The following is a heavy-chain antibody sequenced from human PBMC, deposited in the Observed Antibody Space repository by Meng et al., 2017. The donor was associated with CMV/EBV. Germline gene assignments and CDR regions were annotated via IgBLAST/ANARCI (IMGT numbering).Heavy chain of an antibody. D-gene: IGHD2-2*02. V-gene: IGHV4-39*07. J-gene: IGHJ4*02. Sequence: SETLSLTCSVSGESINNSRSYWCWIRQSPGTGLEWIASIFHTGNTFYNPSLKSRVSVSVAVSKNQFSLSLNSVTAADTAVYYCAREIVVVPAAIDYFDYWGQGTLVTVSS. CDR1: GESINNSRSY. CDR3: AREIVVVPAAIDYFDY. CDR2: IFHTGNT.